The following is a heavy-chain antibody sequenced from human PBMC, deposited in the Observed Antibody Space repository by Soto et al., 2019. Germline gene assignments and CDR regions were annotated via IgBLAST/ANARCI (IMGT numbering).Heavy chain of an antibody. CDR1: GFTFSSYA. Sequence: GGSLRLSCAASGFTFSSYAMSWVRQAPGKGLEWVSSVTGSGDRTFYADSVKGRFTVSRDNSKNTLFLQMNSLRAEDTAVYYCARVDYDSSGYYLPSDYWGQGALVTVSS. D-gene: IGHD3-22*01. J-gene: IGHJ4*02. CDR3: ARVDYDSSGYYLPSDY. V-gene: IGHV3-23*01. CDR2: VTGSGDRT.